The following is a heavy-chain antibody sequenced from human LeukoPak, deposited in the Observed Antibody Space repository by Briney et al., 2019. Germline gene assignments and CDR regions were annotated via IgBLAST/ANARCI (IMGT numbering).Heavy chain of an antibody. D-gene: IGHD3-9*01. Sequence: SVKVSCKASGGTFSSYAISWVRQAPGQGLEWMGGIIPIFDTANYAQKFQGRVTITADKSTSTAYMELSSLRSEDTAVYYCARDYRSYDILTGYYPSGMDVWGKGTTVTVSS. CDR2: IIPIFDTA. J-gene: IGHJ6*04. V-gene: IGHV1-69*06. CDR1: GGTFSSYA. CDR3: ARDYRSYDILTGYYPSGMDV.